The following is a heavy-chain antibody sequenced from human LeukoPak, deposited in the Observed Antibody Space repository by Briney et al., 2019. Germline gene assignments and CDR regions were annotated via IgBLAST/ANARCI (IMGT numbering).Heavy chain of an antibody. CDR3: ARHVRGWDFDI. CDR2: IYYSGST. CDR1: GGSISSYY. Sequence: PSETLSLTSTVSGGSISSYYWIWIRQPPGKGLEWFGYIYYSGSTNYNPSLKSRVTISVDTSKNQSSMKLSSVTAADTAVYYCARHVRGWDFDIWGQGTMVTVSS. J-gene: IGHJ3*02. D-gene: IGHD6-19*01. V-gene: IGHV4-59*08.